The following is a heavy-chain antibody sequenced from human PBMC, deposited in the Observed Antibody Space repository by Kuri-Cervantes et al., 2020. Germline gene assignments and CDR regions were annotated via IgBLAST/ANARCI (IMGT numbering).Heavy chain of an antibody. D-gene: IGHD2-15*01. J-gene: IGHJ4*02. Sequence: ESLKISCTVSGYSISSGYYWGWIRQPPGKGLEWIGSIYHSGSTYYNPSLKSRVTISVDTSKNQFSLKLSSVTAADTAVYYCARVRIVVVVAAYLDYWGQGTLVTVSS. CDR2: IYHSGST. V-gene: IGHV4-38-2*02. CDR1: GYSISSGYY. CDR3: ARVRIVVVVAAYLDY.